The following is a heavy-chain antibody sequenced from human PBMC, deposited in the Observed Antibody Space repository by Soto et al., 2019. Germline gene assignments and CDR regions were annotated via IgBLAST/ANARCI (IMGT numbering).Heavy chain of an antibody. J-gene: IGHJ6*03. CDR2: IWYDGSNK. CDR1: GFTFSSYG. D-gene: IGHD3-10*01. Sequence: PGGSLRLSCAASGFTFSSYGMHWVRQAPGKGLEWVAVIWYDGSNKYYADSVKGRFTISRDNSKNTLYLQMNSLRAEDTAGYSCARDRGTMVRGVIVPGYYYYYRDVGGKGTRATVSS. CDR3: ARDRGTMVRGVIVPGYYYYYRDV. V-gene: IGHV3-33*01.